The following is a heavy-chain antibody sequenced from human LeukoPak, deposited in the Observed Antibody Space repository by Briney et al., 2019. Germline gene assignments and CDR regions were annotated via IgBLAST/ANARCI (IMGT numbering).Heavy chain of an antibody. Sequence: PGESLKISCKASGYSFTTYCIAWVRQMPGKGLEWVGIICPGDSETRYSPSFQGQVTISADKSISTAYLQWSSLKASDTALYFCARRGSSWYGDFWGQGTLVTVYS. CDR2: ICPGDSET. CDR3: ARRGSSWYGDF. D-gene: IGHD6-13*01. V-gene: IGHV5-51*01. CDR1: GYSFTTYC. J-gene: IGHJ4*02.